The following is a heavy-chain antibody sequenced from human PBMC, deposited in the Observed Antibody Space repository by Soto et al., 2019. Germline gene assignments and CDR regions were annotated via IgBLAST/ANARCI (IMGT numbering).Heavy chain of an antibody. D-gene: IGHD5-12*01. J-gene: IGHJ6*03. Sequence: GASVKVSCKASGGTFSSYTISWVRQAPGQGLEWMGRIIPILGIANYAQKFQGRVTITADKSTSTAYMELSSLRSEDTAVYYSARALRGYDLTYYYYYMDVWGKGITVTVSS. CDR1: GGTFSSYT. CDR2: IIPILGIA. V-gene: IGHV1-69*02. CDR3: ARALRGYDLTYYYYYMDV.